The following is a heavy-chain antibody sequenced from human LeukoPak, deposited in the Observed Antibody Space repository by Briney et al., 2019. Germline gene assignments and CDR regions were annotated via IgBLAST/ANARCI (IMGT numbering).Heavy chain of an antibody. CDR1: RFTFTDYY. V-gene: IGHV3-11*01. CDR2: IGTRDSTK. CDR3: ARATNWGFPLHMDV. Sequence: GGSLRLSCAASRFTFTDYYMSWIRQAPGKGLEWVSFIGTRDSTKYYADSVKGRFTVSRDNAENSLYLQVNSLTAEDTAVYYCARATNWGFPLHMDVWGKGNTVTVSS. J-gene: IGHJ6*03. D-gene: IGHD7-27*01.